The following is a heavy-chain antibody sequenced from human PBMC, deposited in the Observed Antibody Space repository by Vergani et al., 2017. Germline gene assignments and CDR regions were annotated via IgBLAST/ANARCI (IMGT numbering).Heavy chain of an antibody. Sequence: QAQLQESGPGLVKPSETLSLTCHVFGVSVTDYNCNWIRQAPGKGLEWIGSLSTTGGATHASHNPSLKSRVSISVATSKRQFCLRLTSVTAADSAVYYCAGDTHSWQRADRWGQGLLVSVSS. V-gene: IGHV4-59*02. J-gene: IGHJ5*02. CDR2: LSTTGGA. CDR3: AGDTHSWQRADR. CDR1: GVSVTDYN. D-gene: IGHD6-13*01.